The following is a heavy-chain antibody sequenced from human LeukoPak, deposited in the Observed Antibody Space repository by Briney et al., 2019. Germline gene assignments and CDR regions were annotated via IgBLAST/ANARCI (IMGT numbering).Heavy chain of an antibody. CDR2: IYPGDADT. D-gene: IGHD5-18*01. CDR3: ARQEMYSYGPDY. CDR1: GXRFTSYW. V-gene: IGHV5-51*01. J-gene: IGHJ4*02. Sequence: GESLKISFKVSGXRFTSYWIGWVRQMPGKGLEWMGIIYPGDADTRYSPSFQGQVTISADKSISTAYLQWSSLKASDTAMYYCARQEMYSYGPDYWGQGTLVTVSS.